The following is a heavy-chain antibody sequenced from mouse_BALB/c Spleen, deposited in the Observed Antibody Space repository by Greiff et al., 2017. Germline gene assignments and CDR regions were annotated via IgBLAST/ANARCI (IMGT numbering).Heavy chain of an antibody. D-gene: IGHD1-1*01. J-gene: IGHJ2*01. V-gene: IGHV1-5*01. CDR1: GYSFTSYW. CDR2: IYPGNSDT. CDR3: TRDYYGSSPYYFDY. Sequence: VQLKESGTVLARPGASVKMSCKASGYSFTSYWMHWVKQRPGQGLEWIGAIYPGNSDTSYNQKFKGKAKLTAVTSASTAYMELSSLTNEDSAVYYCTRDYYGSSPYYFDYWGQGTTLTVSS.